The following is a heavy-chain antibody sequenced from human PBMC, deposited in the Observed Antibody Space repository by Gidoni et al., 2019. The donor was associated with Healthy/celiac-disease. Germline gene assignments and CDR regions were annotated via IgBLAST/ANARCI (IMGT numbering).Heavy chain of an antibody. CDR3: ASGSSAPTSFDP. CDR1: GLPFSSYS. J-gene: IGHJ5*02. V-gene: IGHV3-48*02. CDR2: ISSSSSTI. D-gene: IGHD6-6*01. Sequence: EVQLVESGVGLVQPGGSLRLSCAASGLPFSSYSMHWFRQAPGKGLEWVSYISSSSSTIYYADSVKGRFTISRDNAKNSLYLQMNSLRDEDTAVYYCASGSSAPTSFDPWGQGTLVTVSS.